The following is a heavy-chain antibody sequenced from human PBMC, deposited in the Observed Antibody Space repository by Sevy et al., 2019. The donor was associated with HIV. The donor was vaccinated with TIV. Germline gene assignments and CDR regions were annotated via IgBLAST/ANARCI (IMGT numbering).Heavy chain of an antibody. V-gene: IGHV1-18*01. J-gene: IGHJ4*02. CDR1: GYTFTSYR. D-gene: IGHD2-15*01. CDR2: ISPHNGGT. CDR3: ARAHCSGGSCYSLAH. Sequence: ASVKVSCKASGYTFTSYRITWVRQAPGQGLEWMGWISPHNGGTNYAQKLRGRVTMISDTSTSTAYMELRSLRSDDTAIYYCARAHCSGGSCYSLAHWGQGTLVTVSS.